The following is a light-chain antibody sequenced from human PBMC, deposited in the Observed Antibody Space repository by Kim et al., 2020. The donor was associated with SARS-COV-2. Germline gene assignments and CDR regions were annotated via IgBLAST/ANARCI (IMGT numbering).Light chain of an antibody. V-gene: IGKV1-5*03. Sequence: DIQMTQSPSTLSASVGDRVTITCRASQNARSWLAWYQQKPGKAPKLLIYKASSLEVGVPSRFSGSGSGTDFTLTISSLQPDDFATYYCLQYENYWTFGQGTKVDIK. CDR3: LQYENYWT. CDR2: KAS. J-gene: IGKJ1*01. CDR1: QNARSW.